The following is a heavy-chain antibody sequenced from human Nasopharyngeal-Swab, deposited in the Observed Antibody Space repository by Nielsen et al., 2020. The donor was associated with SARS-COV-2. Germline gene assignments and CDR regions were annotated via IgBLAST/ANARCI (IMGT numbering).Heavy chain of an antibody. CDR3: ARGSGGNSFRWVLGKTPAYYFDY. CDR1: GFTFSSYW. V-gene: IGHV3-7*01. CDR2: IKQDGSEK. D-gene: IGHD4-23*01. Sequence: GEALKISCAASGFTFSSYWRSWVRQAPGKGLEWVANIKQDGSEKYYVDSVKGRFTISRDNAKNSLYLQMNSLRAEDTAVYYCARGSGGNSFRWVLGKTPAYYFDYWGQGTLVTVSS. J-gene: IGHJ4*02.